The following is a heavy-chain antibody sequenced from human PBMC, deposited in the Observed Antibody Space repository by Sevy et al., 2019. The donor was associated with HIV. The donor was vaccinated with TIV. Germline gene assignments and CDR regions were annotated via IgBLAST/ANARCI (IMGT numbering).Heavy chain of an antibody. CDR1: GFSLDSYW. D-gene: IGHD6-13*01. J-gene: IGHJ4*02. Sequence: GGSLRLSCAASGFSLDSYWMSWVRQAPGKGLEWVANINQDGSVKYYVDSLKGRFTISRDIARNLLYLQMNSVRADDTALYYCVRAIAEHGSFWGQGTLVTVSS. V-gene: IGHV3-7*04. CDR3: VRAIAEHGSF. CDR2: INQDGSVK.